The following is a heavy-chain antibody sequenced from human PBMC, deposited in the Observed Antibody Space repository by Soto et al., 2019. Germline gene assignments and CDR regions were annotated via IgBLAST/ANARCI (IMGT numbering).Heavy chain of an antibody. V-gene: IGHV3-49*04. J-gene: IGHJ6*02. D-gene: IGHD1-1*01. CDR2: IRSKAYGGTI. CDR1: GFSFVENA. Sequence: EVQLVESGGGLVQPGRSLRLACTASGFSFVENAMSWVRQAPGTGQEWVGFIRSKAYGGTIDYAASVKGRFPFSSDDSRSVAYLQINGLKTEDTAVYYCTRAGIDSQGTTHSYYGMDVCGQGTTVTVSS. CDR3: TRAGIDSQGTTHSYYGMDV.